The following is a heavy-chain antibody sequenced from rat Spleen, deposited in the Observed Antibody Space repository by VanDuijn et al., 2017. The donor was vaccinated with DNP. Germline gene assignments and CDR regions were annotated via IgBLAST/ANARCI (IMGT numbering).Heavy chain of an antibody. CDR1: GYSITRNFR. D-gene: IGHD1-4*01. J-gene: IGHJ2*01. Sequence: EVQLQESGPGLVESSQSLSLTCSVTGYSITRNFRWNWIRKFPGNKLEWMGYVNSADSTYYNPSLKRRISITRDTSKNQFFLQVNSVTTADTATYYCARQPSGMDYWGQGVMVIVSS. V-gene: IGHV3-3*01. CDR3: ARQPSGMDY. CDR2: VNSADST.